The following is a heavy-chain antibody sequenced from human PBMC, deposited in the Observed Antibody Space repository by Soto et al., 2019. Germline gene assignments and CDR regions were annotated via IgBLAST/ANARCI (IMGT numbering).Heavy chain of an antibody. CDR2: VSGSGGST. J-gene: IGHJ4*02. V-gene: IGHV3-23*01. Sequence: PGGSLRLSCAASGFTFSSYAMSWVRQAPGKGLEWVSAVSGSGGSTYYADSVKGHFTVSRDNSKNTLYLQMNSLRAEDTAVYYCAKGGSSWARFDYWGQGILVTVSS. CDR1: GFTFSSYA. CDR3: AKGGSSWARFDY. D-gene: IGHD6-13*01.